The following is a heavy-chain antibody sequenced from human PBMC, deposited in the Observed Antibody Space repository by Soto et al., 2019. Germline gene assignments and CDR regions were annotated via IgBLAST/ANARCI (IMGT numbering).Heavy chain of an antibody. CDR1: GASISSSY. Sequence: NPSETLSLTCTVSGASISSSYWGWIRQPPGKGLEWIGSIFYSGSTYYNPSLKSRVTISVDTSKNQFSLKLSSVTAADTAVYYCARLNGYCISTNCHGYYVMDVWGQGTTVTVSS. CDR3: ARLNGYCISTNCHGYYVMDV. D-gene: IGHD2-2*03. J-gene: IGHJ6*02. CDR2: IFYSGST. V-gene: IGHV4-39*01.